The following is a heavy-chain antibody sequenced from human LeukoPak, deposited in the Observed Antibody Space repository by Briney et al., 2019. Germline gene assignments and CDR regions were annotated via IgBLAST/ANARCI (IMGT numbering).Heavy chain of an antibody. J-gene: IGHJ4*02. CDR1: SDSISSSSYY. D-gene: IGHD6-19*01. Sequence: SETLSLTCTVSSDSISSSSYYWGWIRQPPGKGLEWIGTIYYSGSTYYNPSLKSRVTISVDTSKNQFSLKLSSVTAADTAVYYCARGSHPVTGTLGGYFDPWGQGTLVTVSS. CDR3: ARGSHPVTGTLGGYFDP. CDR2: IYYSGST. V-gene: IGHV4-39*07.